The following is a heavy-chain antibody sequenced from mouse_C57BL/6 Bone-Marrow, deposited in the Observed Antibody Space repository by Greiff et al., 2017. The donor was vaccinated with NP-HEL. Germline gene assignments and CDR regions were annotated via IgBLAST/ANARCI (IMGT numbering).Heavy chain of an antibody. J-gene: IGHJ1*03. Sequence: VQLQQPGAELVKPGASVKLSCKASGYTFTSYWMHWVKQRPGQGLEWIGMIHPNSGSTNYNEKFKSKATLTVDKSSSTAYMQLSSLTSEDSAVYYCARRFITTVVATDFDVWGTGTTVTVSS. D-gene: IGHD1-1*01. CDR1: GYTFTSYW. CDR3: ARRFITTVVATDFDV. CDR2: IHPNSGST. V-gene: IGHV1-64*01.